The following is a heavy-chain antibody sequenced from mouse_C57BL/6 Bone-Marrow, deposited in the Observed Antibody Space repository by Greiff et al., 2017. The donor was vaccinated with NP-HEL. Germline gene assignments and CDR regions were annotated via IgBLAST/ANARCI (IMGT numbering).Heavy chain of an antibody. D-gene: IGHD2-3*01. CDR1: GYTFTDYN. CDR3: ARKDGDYYFDY. CDR2: INPNNGGT. J-gene: IGHJ2*01. Sequence: VQLKESGPELVKPGASVKIPCKASGYTFTDYNMDWVKQSHGKSLEWIGDINPNNGGTIYNQKFKGKATLTVDKSSSTAYMELRSLTSEDTAVYYCARKDGDYYFDYWGQGTTLTVSS. V-gene: IGHV1-18*01.